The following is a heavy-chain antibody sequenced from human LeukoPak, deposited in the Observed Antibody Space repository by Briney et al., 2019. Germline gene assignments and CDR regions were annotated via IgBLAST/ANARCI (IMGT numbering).Heavy chain of an antibody. CDR2: ISGTDDST. CDR3: AKGHDTRTATPDY. CDR1: GFTFSNYA. Sequence: PGGSLRLSCAASGFTFSNYAMNWVRQAPGKGLQWVSGISGTDDSTYYADSVKGRFTISRDNSKNTLYLQMNSLRAEDTAVYYCAKGHDTRTATPDYWGQGTLVTVSS. D-gene: IGHD1-1*01. V-gene: IGHV3-23*01. J-gene: IGHJ4*02.